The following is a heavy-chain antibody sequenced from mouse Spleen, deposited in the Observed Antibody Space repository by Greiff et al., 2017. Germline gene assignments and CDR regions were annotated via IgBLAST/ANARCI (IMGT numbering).Heavy chain of an antibody. CDR3: ARGKGYCYDGWYCDV. Sequence: VKLQQSGPGLVQPSQSLSITCPVSGFSLTSYGVHWVRQSPGKGLAWLGVIWSGGSTDYNPDFISRQSISKDNSKVQVFFKMNSLHADDTAIYYCARGKGYCYDGWYCDVWGAGTTVTVSS. V-gene: IGHV2-2*01. CDR2: IWSGGST. J-gene: IGHJ1*01. CDR1: GFSLTSYG. D-gene: IGHD2-12*01.